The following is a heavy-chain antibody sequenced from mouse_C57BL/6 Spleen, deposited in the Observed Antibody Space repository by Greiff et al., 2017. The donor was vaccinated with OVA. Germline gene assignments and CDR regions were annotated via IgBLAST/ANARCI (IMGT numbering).Heavy chain of an antibody. J-gene: IGHJ4*01. CDR3: ARGYDYDGAMDY. D-gene: IGHD2-4*01. CDR2: ISDGGSYT. Sequence: EVKLVESGGGLVKPGGSLKLSCAASGFTFSSYAMSWVRQTPEKRLEWVATISDGGSYTYYPDNVKGRFTISRDNAKNNLYLQMSHLKSEDTAMYYCARGYDYDGAMDYWGQGTSVTVSS. CDR1: GFTFSSYA. V-gene: IGHV5-4*03.